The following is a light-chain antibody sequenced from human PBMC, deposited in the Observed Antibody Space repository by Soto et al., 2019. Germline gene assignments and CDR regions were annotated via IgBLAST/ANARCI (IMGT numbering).Light chain of an antibody. CDR2: DVS. Sequence: QSVLTQPASVSGSPGQSITISCTGTSSDVGGYNYVSWYQQHPGKAPKLMTYDVSNWPSGVSNRFSGSKSGNTASLTISGLQAEDEADYYCSSYTNSSPFVFGTGTKVPS. V-gene: IGLV2-14*01. CDR1: SSDVGGYNY. J-gene: IGLJ1*01. CDR3: SSYTNSSPFV.